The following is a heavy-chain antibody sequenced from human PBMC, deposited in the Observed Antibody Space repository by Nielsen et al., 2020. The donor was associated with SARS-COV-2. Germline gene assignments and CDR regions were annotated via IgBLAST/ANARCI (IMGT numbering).Heavy chain of an antibody. J-gene: IGHJ2*01. CDR1: GYTFTTYW. D-gene: IGHD2-21*01. Sequence: GESLKISCETSGYTFTTYWIAWVRQMPGKGLEWMWIIYPGDSDTRYSPSFQGQVTISADKTISTAYLQWSSLKASDTAMYYCARQGGEDFDLWGRGTLVTVSS. V-gene: IGHV5-51*01. CDR2: IYPGDSDT. CDR3: ARQGGEDFDL.